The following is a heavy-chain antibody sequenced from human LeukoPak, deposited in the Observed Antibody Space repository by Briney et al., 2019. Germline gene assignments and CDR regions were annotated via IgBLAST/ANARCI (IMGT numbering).Heavy chain of an antibody. CDR2: INPSGGST. V-gene: IGHV1-46*01. J-gene: IGHJ4*02. CDR3: ARDQERWLQLGYFDY. CDR1: VYTFTSYY. D-gene: IGHD5-24*01. Sequence: ASVKVSSKASVYTFTSYYMHSVRYTPGQGLEWVGIINPSGGSTSYAQKFQGRVTMTRDTSTSTVYMELSSLRSEDTAVYYCARDQERWLQLGYFDYWGQGTLVTVSS.